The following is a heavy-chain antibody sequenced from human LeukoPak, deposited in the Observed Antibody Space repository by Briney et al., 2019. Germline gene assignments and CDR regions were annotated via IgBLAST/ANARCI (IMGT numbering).Heavy chain of an antibody. CDR3: ARGWRQTIFAYGMDV. Sequence: SETLSLTCTVSGGSISSGSYYWSWIRQPAGKGLEWIGRIYTSGSTNYNPSLKSRVTISVDTSKNQFSLKLSSVTAADTAVYYCARGWRQTIFAYGMDVWGQGTTVTVSS. CDR2: IYTSGST. CDR1: GGSISSGSYY. D-gene: IGHD3-3*01. V-gene: IGHV4-61*02. J-gene: IGHJ6*02.